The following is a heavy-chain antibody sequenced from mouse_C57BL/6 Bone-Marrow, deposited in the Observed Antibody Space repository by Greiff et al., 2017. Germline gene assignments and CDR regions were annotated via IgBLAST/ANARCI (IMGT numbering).Heavy chain of an antibody. J-gene: IGHJ2*01. V-gene: IGHV1-26*01. D-gene: IGHD2-4*01. CDR3: ARSEDYVFDY. CDR1: GYTFTDYY. Sequence: EVQLQQSGPELVKPGASVKISCKASGYTFTDYYMNWVKQSHGKSLEWIGDINPNNGGTSYNQKFKGKATLTVDKSSSTAYMELRSLTSEDSAVYYCARSEDYVFDYGGQGTTRTVSS. CDR2: INPNNGGT.